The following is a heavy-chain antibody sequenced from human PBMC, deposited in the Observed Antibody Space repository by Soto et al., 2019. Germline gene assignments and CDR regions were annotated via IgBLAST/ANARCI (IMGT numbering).Heavy chain of an antibody. CDR2: ISSSGSTI. J-gene: IGHJ6*02. V-gene: IGHV3-48*03. Sequence: GGSLRLSCAASGFTFSSYEMNWVRQAPGKGLEWVSYISSSGSTIYYADSVKGRFTISRDNAKNSLYLQMNSLRAEDTAVYYCARDDLPPPISWEGADYYYYYGMDVWGQGTTVTVSS. D-gene: IGHD1-26*01. CDR1: GFTFSSYE. CDR3: ARDDLPPPISWEGADYYYYYGMDV.